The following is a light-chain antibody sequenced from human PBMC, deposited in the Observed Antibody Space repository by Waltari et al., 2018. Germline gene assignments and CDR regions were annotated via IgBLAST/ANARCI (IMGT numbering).Light chain of an antibody. CDR2: DGD. Sequence: SYVLTQPPSLSVAPGQTARVTCGDNNLGSKSVHWYQQKPGQAPVLVIYDGDDRPSGIPERFSGFHSGTTATLTISRVEAGDEADYYCQVWDVIPHQIIFGGGTKVTVL. CDR3: QVWDVIPHQII. V-gene: IGLV3-21*01. CDR1: NLGSKS. J-gene: IGLJ2*01.